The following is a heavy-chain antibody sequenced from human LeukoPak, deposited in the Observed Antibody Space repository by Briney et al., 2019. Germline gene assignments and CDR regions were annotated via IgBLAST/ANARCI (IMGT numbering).Heavy chain of an antibody. CDR3: AREDSSGYRPPYYYYGMDV. CDR1: GYTFTSYY. Sequence: GASVKVSCKASGYTFTSYYMHWVRQAPGQGLEWMGIINPSGGSTSYAQKFQGRVTMTRDTSISTAYMELSRLRSDDTAVYYCAREDSSGYRPPYYYYGMDVWGQGTTVTVSS. CDR2: INPSGGST. V-gene: IGHV1-46*01. D-gene: IGHD3-22*01. J-gene: IGHJ6*02.